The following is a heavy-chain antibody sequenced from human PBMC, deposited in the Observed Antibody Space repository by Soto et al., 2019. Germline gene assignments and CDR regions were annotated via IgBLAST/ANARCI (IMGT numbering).Heavy chain of an antibody. CDR3: GRSLAVAGSGPDY. J-gene: IGHJ4*02. CDR1: GFTFSSYA. Sequence: QVQLVESGGGVVQPGRSLRLSCAASGFTFSSYAMHWVRQAPGKGLEWVTVISYDGSNKYYADSVKGRFTISRDNSKNTLYLQMDSLRTDDTAVCYCGRSLAVAGSGPDYWGQGTLVTVSS. D-gene: IGHD6-19*01. V-gene: IGHV3-30-3*01. CDR2: ISYDGSNK.